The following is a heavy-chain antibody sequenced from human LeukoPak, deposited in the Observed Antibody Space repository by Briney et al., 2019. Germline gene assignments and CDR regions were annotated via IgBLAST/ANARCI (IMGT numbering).Heavy chain of an antibody. D-gene: IGHD2-15*01. Sequence: SETLSLTCTVSGGSISSYYWSWIRQPAGKGLEWIGRIYTSGSTNYNPSLKSRVTMSVDTSKNQFSLKLSSVTAADTAVYHCARHYCSGDNCYYFDFWGQGILVTVSS. CDR3: ARHYCSGDNCYYFDF. V-gene: IGHV4-4*07. J-gene: IGHJ4*02. CDR1: GGSISSYY. CDR2: IYTSGST.